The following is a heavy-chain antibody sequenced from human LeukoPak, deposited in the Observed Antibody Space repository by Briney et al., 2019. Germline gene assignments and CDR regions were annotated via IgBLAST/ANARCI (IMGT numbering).Heavy chain of an antibody. Sequence: GGSLRLSCAASGFTFSDYYMSWIRQAPGKGLEWVSYISSSGSTIYYADSVKGRFTISRDNAKNSLYLQMNSLRGEDTAVYYCARDEQWLVQKYWGQGTLVTVSS. J-gene: IGHJ4*02. CDR1: GFTFSDYY. D-gene: IGHD6-19*01. CDR3: ARDEQWLVQKY. V-gene: IGHV3-11*01. CDR2: ISSSGSTI.